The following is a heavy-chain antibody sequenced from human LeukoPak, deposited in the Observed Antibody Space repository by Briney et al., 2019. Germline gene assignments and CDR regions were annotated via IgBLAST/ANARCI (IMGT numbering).Heavy chain of an antibody. CDR1: GFTFDDYA. CDR2: ISWNSGSI. Sequence: GGSLRLSCAASGFTFDDYAMHWVRQAPGKGLEWVSGISWNSGSIGYADSVKGRFTTSRDNAKNSLYLQMNSLRAEDTALYYCAKTYSSSWTDAFDIWGQGTMVTVSS. CDR3: AKTYSSSWTDAFDI. V-gene: IGHV3-9*01. J-gene: IGHJ3*02. D-gene: IGHD6-13*01.